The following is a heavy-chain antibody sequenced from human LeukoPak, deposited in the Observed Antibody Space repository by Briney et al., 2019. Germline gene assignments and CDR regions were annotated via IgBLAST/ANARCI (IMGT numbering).Heavy chain of an antibody. J-gene: IGHJ6*03. V-gene: IGHV3-30*03. CDR3: AREYIYYYYMDV. D-gene: IGHD1-1*01. Sequence: GGTLRLSCAASGFTFSSYGMSWVRQAPGKGLEWVAVISYDGSNKYYADSVKGRFTISRDNSKNTLYLQMNSLRAEDTVVYYCAREYIYYYYMDVWGKGTTVTVSS. CDR2: ISYDGSNK. CDR1: GFTFSSYG.